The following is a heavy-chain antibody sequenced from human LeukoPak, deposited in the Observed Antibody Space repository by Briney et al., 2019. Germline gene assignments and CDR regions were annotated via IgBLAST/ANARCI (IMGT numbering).Heavy chain of an antibody. CDR1: GFTFTSSA. CDR2: IVVGSGNT. Sequence: ASVKVSCKASGFTFTSSAMQWVRQARGQRLEWIGWIVVGSGNTNYAQKLQGRVTMTTDTSTSTAYMELRSLRSDDTAVYYCARAPPRCSSTSCYPFDPWGQGTLVTVSS. CDR3: ARAPPRCSSTSCYPFDP. V-gene: IGHV1-58*02. D-gene: IGHD2-2*01. J-gene: IGHJ5*02.